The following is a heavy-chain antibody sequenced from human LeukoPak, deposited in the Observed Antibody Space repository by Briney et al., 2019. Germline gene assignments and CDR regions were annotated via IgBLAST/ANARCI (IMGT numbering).Heavy chain of an antibody. CDR2: ISGSGGST. Sequence: PGGSLRLSCAASGFTVSSNYMSWVRQAPGKGLEWVSAISGSGGSTYYADSVKGRFTISRDNSKNTLYLQMNSLRAEDTAVYYCAKGAQVAARRIFDYWGQGTLVTVSS. CDR3: AKGAQVAARRIFDY. CDR1: GFTVSSNY. J-gene: IGHJ4*02. D-gene: IGHD6-6*01. V-gene: IGHV3-23*01.